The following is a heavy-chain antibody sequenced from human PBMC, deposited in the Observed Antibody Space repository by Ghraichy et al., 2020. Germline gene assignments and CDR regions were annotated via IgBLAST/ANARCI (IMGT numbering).Heavy chain of an antibody. Sequence: GGSLRLSCAASGFTFSSYGMHWVRQAPGKGLEWVAVISYDGSNKYYADSVKGRFTISRDNSKNTLYLQMDSLRAEDTAVYYCAKDRRRDLSSFDYWGQGTLVTVSS. V-gene: IGHV3-30*18. CDR2: ISYDGSNK. CDR1: GFTFSSYG. CDR3: AKDRRRDLSSFDY. J-gene: IGHJ4*02. D-gene: IGHD2-21*02.